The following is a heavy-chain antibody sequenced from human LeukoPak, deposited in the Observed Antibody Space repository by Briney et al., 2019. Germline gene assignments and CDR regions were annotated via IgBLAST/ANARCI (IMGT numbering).Heavy chain of an antibody. J-gene: IGHJ4*02. V-gene: IGHV3-74*01. CDR1: GFTFSSYW. CDR2: MNNDGSST. D-gene: IGHD6-19*01. Sequence: GGSLRLSCAASGFTFSSYWMHWVRQAPGKGLVWVSRMNNDGSSTIYADSVKGRFTISRDDAKNTLYLQMNSLRAEDTAVYYCARADGSGWLTYWGQGTLVTVSS. CDR3: ARADGSGWLTY.